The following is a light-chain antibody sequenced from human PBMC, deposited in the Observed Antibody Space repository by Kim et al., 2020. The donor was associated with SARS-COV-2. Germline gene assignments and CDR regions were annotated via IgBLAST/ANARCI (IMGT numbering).Light chain of an antibody. J-gene: IGKJ4*01. Sequence: ELVLTQSPGTLSLSPGERATLSCRASQSVSSSYLAWYQQTPGQAPRLLIYGASSRATGIPDRFSGSGSGTDFTLTISRLEPEDFAVYYCQQYGRSTLTFGGGTKVDIK. CDR2: GAS. CDR3: QQYGRSTLT. CDR1: QSVSSSY. V-gene: IGKV3-20*01.